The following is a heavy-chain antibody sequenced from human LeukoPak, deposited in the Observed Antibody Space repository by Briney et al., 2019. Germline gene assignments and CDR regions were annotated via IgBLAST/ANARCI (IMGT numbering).Heavy chain of an antibody. CDR2: ISPYNGDT. V-gene: IGHV1-18*01. J-gene: IGHJ4*02. D-gene: IGHD6-13*01. Sequence: GASVTVSCKASGYTFNTYGLSWVRQAPGQGLEWMGWISPYNGDTSSAQKFQGRVTMTTDTSTSTVYMELRNLRSDDTAVYYCARGGSSLVFWGQGTLVTVSS. CDR1: GYTFNTYG. CDR3: ARGGSSLVF.